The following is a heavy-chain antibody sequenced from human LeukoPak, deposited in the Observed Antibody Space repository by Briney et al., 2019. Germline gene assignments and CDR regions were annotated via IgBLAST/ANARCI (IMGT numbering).Heavy chain of an antibody. CDR3: EVAGTGVFDI. D-gene: IGHD6-19*01. V-gene: IGHV3-21*01. J-gene: IGHJ3*02. CDR2: ISSSSSYI. Sequence: GGSLRLSCAASGFTFSSYSMNWVRQAPGKGLEWVSSISSSSSYIYYADSVKGRFTISRDNAKNSLYLQMNSLRVEDTAVYYCEVAGTGVFDIWGQGTMVTVSS. CDR1: GFTFSSYS.